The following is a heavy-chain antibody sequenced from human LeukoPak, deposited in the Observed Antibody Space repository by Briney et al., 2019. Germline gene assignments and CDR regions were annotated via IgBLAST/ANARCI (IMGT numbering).Heavy chain of an antibody. J-gene: IGHJ6*02. CDR3: ARGIRCRYFDWLPDYYYGMDV. CDR1: GYTFTSYD. V-gene: IGHV1-8*01. D-gene: IGHD3-9*01. CDR2: MNPNSGNT. Sequence: GASVKVSCKASGYTFTSYDINWVRQATGQGLEWMGWMNPNSGNTGYAQKFQGRVTMTRNTSISTAYMELSSLRSEDTAVYYCARGIRCRYFDWLPDYYYGMDVWGQGTTVTVSS.